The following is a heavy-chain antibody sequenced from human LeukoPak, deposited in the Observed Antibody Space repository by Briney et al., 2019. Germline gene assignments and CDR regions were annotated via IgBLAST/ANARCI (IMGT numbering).Heavy chain of an antibody. J-gene: IGHJ4*02. CDR2: MNPNSGNT. CDR3: ALEMATSPFDY. CDR1: GYTFTNND. V-gene: IGHV1-8*01. D-gene: IGHD5-24*01. Sequence: ASVKVSCKASGYTFTNNDINWVRQATGQGLEWLGWMNPNSGNTGYAQKFQGRVTMTRNTSINTAYMELSSLRSEDTAVYYCALEMATSPFDYWGQGTLVTVSS.